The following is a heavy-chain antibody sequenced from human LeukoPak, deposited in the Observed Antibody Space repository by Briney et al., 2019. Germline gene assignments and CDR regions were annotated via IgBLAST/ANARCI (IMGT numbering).Heavy chain of an antibody. V-gene: IGHV3-30*01. CDR1: GFTFSSYA. CDR3: ARGSNAVAGTTYYYYYMDV. Sequence: GGSLRLSCAASGFTFSSYAMHWVRQAPGKGLEWVAVISYDGSNKYYADSVKGRFTISRDNSKNALYLQMDSLRAEGTAVYYCARGSNAVAGTTYYYYYMDVWGKGTTVTVSS. J-gene: IGHJ6*03. CDR2: ISYDGSNK. D-gene: IGHD6-19*01.